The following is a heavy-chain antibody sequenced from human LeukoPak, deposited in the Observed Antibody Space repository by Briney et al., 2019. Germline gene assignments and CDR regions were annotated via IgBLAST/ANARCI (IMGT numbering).Heavy chain of an antibody. CDR1: GLTFSSYS. J-gene: IGHJ6*02. Sequence: GGSLRLSCAASGLTFSSYSMNWVRQAPGKGLEWVSSISSSSSYIYYADSVKGRFTISRDNAKNSLYLQMNSLRAEDTAVYYCAVIVVVVAATQRGHRGMDVWGQGTTVTVSS. D-gene: IGHD2-15*01. V-gene: IGHV3-21*01. CDR2: ISSSSSYI. CDR3: AVIVVVVAATQRGHRGMDV.